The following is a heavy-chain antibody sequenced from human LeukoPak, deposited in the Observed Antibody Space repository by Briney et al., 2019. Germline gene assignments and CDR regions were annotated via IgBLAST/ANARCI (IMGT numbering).Heavy chain of an antibody. D-gene: IGHD2-15*01. CDR1: GGSISSSSYY. V-gene: IGHV4-39*07. Sequence: PSETLSLTCTVSGGSISSSSYYWGWIRQPPGKGLEWIGNIYYSGSTYYNPSLKSRVTISVDTSKNQFSLKLSSVTAADTAVYYCVRDFKLGYCSGGSCYSDRFYDYWGQGTLVTVSS. CDR3: VRDFKLGYCSGGSCYSDRFYDY. J-gene: IGHJ4*02. CDR2: IYYSGST.